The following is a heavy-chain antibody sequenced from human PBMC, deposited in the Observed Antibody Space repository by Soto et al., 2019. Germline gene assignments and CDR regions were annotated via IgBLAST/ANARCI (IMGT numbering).Heavy chain of an antibody. J-gene: IGHJ4*02. Sequence: SVKVSCKPSGGSFTSYTFNWVRQAPGQGLEWLGSVIPFGDIANYAQALQDRVTISADISATTVYLELRSLTSEDTAVYYCARDGAVINAGIRMAYWGQGTLVTVSS. CDR1: GGSFTSYT. D-gene: IGHD2-8*01. CDR2: VIPFGDIA. V-gene: IGHV1-69*04. CDR3: ARDGAVINAGIRMAY.